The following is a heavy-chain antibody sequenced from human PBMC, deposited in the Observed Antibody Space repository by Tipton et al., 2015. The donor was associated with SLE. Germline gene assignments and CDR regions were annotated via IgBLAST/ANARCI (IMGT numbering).Heavy chain of an antibody. V-gene: IGHV4-59*01. J-gene: IGHJ4*02. Sequence: TLSLSCTVSGGSISSYYWSWIRQPPGKGLEWIGYIYYSGSTNYNPSLKSRVTISVDTSKNQFSLKLSSVTAADTAVYHCAREGYSYGPFDYWGQGTLVAVSS. D-gene: IGHD5-18*01. CDR1: GGSISSYY. CDR2: IYYSGST. CDR3: AREGYSYGPFDY.